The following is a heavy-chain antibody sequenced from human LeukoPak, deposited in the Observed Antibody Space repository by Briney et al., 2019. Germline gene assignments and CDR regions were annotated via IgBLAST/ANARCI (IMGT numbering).Heavy chain of an antibody. D-gene: IGHD2-15*01. CDR3: ARFLGYCSAGSCYFDY. Sequence: ASVKVSCKASGYTFTGYYVHWVRQAPGQGLEWMGCINPNSGGTKYAQKFQGRVTMTRDTSITTAYMELSSLRSDDTAVYYCARFLGYCSAGSCYFDYWGQGTLVTVSS. V-gene: IGHV1-2*02. CDR1: GYTFTGYY. J-gene: IGHJ4*02. CDR2: INPNSGGT.